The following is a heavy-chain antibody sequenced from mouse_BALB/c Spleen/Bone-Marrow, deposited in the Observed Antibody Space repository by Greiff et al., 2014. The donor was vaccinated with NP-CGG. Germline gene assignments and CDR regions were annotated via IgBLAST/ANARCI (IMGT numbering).Heavy chain of an antibody. CDR3: ARSADWYFDV. V-gene: IGHV3-2*02. Sequence: EVKLVESGPGLVKPSQSLSLTCTVTGYSITSDYAWHWIRQFPGNKLEWMGYISYSGSTSYYPSLKSRISITRDTSKNQFFLQLNSVTTEDTATYYCARSADWYFDVWGAGTTATVSS. CDR1: GYSITSDYA. CDR2: ISYSGST. J-gene: IGHJ1*01.